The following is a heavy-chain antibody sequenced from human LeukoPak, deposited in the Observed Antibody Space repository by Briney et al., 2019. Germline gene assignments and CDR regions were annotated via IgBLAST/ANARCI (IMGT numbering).Heavy chain of an antibody. D-gene: IGHD3-22*01. CDR2: INSGGTTT. CDR3: LRGDSRDF. V-gene: IGHV3-21*06. Sequence: GALRLSCAGCGFAFSTYSMNWARQAPGKGLEWVASINSGGTTTHYAFSVKGRFTISRDNAQNVLYLQMNGLRGDDAAVYYCLRGDSRDFWGQGTLVTVSS. J-gene: IGHJ4*02. CDR1: GFAFSTYS.